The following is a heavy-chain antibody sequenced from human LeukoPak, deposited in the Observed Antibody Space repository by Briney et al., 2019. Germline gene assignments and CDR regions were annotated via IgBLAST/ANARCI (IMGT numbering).Heavy chain of an antibody. Sequence: GGSLRLSCAASGFTFSTYRMNWVRQAPGKGLEWVSSISSSSSYIYYGDSVKGRFTISRDNAKNSLYLQMNSLRAEDTAVYYCARDLFHGYSSPSFDYWGQGTLVTVSS. CDR3: ARDLFHGYSSPSFDY. V-gene: IGHV3-21*01. CDR2: ISSSSSYI. J-gene: IGHJ4*02. D-gene: IGHD5-18*01. CDR1: GFTFSTYR.